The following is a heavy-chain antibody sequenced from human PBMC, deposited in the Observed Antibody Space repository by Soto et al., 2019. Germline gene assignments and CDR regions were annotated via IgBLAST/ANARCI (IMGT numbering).Heavy chain of an antibody. CDR2: VHYSGSV. J-gene: IGHJ6*02. CDR1: GGSISFDHYH. D-gene: IGHD2-21*02. CDR3: AREDDGGDRDYYGLDV. Sequence: SETLSLTCTVSGGSISFDHYHWTWIRQPPGKGLEWIGYVHYSGSVLYNPSLQSRVSISVDTSKNQFSLKLSSVTAADTAVYFCAREDDGGDRDYYGLDVWGQGTTVTVPS. V-gene: IGHV4-30-4*01.